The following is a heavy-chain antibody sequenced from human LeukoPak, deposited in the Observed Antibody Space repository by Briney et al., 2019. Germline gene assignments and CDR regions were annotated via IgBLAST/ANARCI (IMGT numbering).Heavy chain of an antibody. CDR2: ISWQGSTT. CDR3: AKDIGDSIGYNYFDS. V-gene: IGHV3-43*01. Sequence: GGSLRLSCAASGFTFDDYTMHWVRRAPGKGLEWVSVISWQGSTTKYADSVRGRFTISRDNRKNSLSLQMISLRPEDTALYYCAKDIGDSIGYNYFDSWGQGTLVTVSS. J-gene: IGHJ4*02. D-gene: IGHD3-22*01. CDR1: GFTFDDYT.